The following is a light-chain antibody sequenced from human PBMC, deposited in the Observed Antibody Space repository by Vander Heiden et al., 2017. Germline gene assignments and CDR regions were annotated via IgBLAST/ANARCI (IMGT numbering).Light chain of an antibody. CDR1: QSLSSN. CDR3: QQYNNWPRT. V-gene: IGKV3-15*01. J-gene: IGKJ1*01. CDR2: AAS. Sequence: EIVLTQSQATLSVPPGERATLSCRASQSLSSNLAWYQQKPGQAPRLLIYAASARATGIPARFSGSGSETDFTLTISSLQSEDFAVYYCQQYNNWPRTFGQGTKVEIK.